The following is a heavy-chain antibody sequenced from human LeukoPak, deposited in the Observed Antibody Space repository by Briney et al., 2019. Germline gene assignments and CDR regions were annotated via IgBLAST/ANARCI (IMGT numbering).Heavy chain of an antibody. Sequence: ASVKVSCKASGYTFTGYYMHWVRQAPGQGLEWMGWINPNSGGTNYAQKFQGRVTMTRDTSISTAYMELSRLRSDDTAVYYCARARILLWFGETSYYYYYYYMDVWGKGTTVTISS. CDR3: ARARILLWFGETSYYYYYYYMDV. CDR1: GYTFTGYY. CDR2: INPNSGGT. J-gene: IGHJ6*03. V-gene: IGHV1-2*02. D-gene: IGHD3-10*01.